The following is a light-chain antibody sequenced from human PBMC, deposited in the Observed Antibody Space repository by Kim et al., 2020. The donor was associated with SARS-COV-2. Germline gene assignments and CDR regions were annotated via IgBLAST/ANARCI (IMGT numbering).Light chain of an antibody. Sequence: QSALTQPASVSGSPGQSITISCTGTSSDVCGYNYVSWYQQHPGKAPKLMIYDVSNRPSGVSNRFSGSKSGNTASLTISGLQAEDEADYYCSSYTSSSTRGVYVFGTGTKVTVL. V-gene: IGLV2-14*03. CDR3: SSYTSSSTRGVYV. CDR1: SSDVCGYNY. CDR2: DVS. J-gene: IGLJ1*01.